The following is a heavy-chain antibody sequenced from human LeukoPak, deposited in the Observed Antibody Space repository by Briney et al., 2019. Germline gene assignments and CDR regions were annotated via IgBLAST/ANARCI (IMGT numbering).Heavy chain of an antibody. CDR2: INQDGSEK. J-gene: IGHJ3*02. V-gene: IGHV3-7*01. Sequence: GGSLRLSCAASGFTFSTYWMTWVRQAPGKGLEWVANINQDGSEKNYVDSVKGRFTISRDNAKNTLYLQMNSLRAEDTAVYYCARDYYGSENDAFDIWGQGTMVTVSS. CDR1: GFTFSTYW. CDR3: ARDYYGSENDAFDI. D-gene: IGHD3-10*01.